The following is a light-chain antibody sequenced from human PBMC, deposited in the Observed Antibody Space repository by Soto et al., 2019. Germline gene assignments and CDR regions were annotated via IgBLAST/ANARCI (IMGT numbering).Light chain of an antibody. CDR2: WAS. CDR1: QTVLYSSNNKNS. V-gene: IGKV4-1*01. J-gene: IGKJ4*01. Sequence: DIVMTQSPDSLAVSLGERATINCKSSQTVLYSSNNKNSLAWYQQKPGQPPKLLIYWASTRQSGVPDRSSGSGSGTDFTLTISRLQAEDLAVYDGQQYYSTPLTFGGGTKVELK. CDR3: QQYYSTPLT.